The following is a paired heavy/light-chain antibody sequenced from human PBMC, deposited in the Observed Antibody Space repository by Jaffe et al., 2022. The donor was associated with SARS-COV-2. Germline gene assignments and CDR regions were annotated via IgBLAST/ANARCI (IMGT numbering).Heavy chain of an antibody. CDR2: ISSNGGST. Sequence: EVQLVESGGGLVQPGGSLRLSCAASGFSFSSYAMSWVRQAPGKGLEYVSAISSNGGSTYYANSVKGRVTISRDNSKNTLFLQMGSLRAEDMAVYYCARVGIGAVGIDYWGQGTLVTVSS. D-gene: IGHD6-13*01. V-gene: IGHV3-64*01. CDR3: ARVGIGAVGIDY. J-gene: IGHJ4*02. CDR1: GFSFSSYA.
Light chain of an antibody. CDR2: KNN. CDR3: AAWDDDLSRDVV. Sequence: QSVLTQPPSASGTPGQRVTISCSGSSSNIGSNYVYWYQQLPGTAPKLLIYKNNQRPSGVPDRFSGSKSGTSASLAISGLRSEDEADYYCAAWDDDLSRDVVFGGGTKLTVL. CDR1: SSNIGSNY. J-gene: IGLJ2*01. V-gene: IGLV1-47*01.